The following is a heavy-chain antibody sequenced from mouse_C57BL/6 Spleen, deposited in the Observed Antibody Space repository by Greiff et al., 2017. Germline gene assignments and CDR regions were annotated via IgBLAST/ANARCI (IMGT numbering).Heavy chain of an antibody. J-gene: IGHJ4*01. Sequence: QVQLQQPGAELVMPGASVKLSCKASGYTFTSYWMHWVKQRPGQGLEWIGEIDPSDSYTNYNPKFKGKSTLTVDKSSSTAYMQLSSLTSEDSAVYYCARRVIYYDYGKPYAMDYWGQGTSVTVSS. CDR3: ARRVIYYDYGKPYAMDY. V-gene: IGHV1-69*01. CDR2: IDPSDSYT. CDR1: GYTFTSYW. D-gene: IGHD2-4*01.